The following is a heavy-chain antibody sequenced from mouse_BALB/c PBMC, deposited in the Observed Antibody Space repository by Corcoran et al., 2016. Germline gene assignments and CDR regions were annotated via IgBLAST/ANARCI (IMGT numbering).Heavy chain of an antibody. CDR1: WYTFTNYG. CDR3: AREPRAMDY. J-gene: IGHJ4*01. V-gene: IGHV9-3-1*01. Sequence: QIQLVLYGPEQKKTGETVKISCRASWYTFTNYGMNWVKQAPGKGLKWMGWINTYTGEPTYADDFKGRFAFSLDTTASTAYLQINNLKNEDTATYFCAREPRAMDYWGQGTSVTVSS. CDR2: INTYTGEP.